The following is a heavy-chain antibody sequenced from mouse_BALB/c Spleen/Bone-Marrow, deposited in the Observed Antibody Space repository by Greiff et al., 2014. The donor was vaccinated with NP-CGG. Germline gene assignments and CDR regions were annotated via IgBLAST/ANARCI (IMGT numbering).Heavy chain of an antibody. Sequence: QVKLQQSGAELAKPGASVKLSCKASGYTFTSYWMYWVKQTPGKGLEWIAYINHSTSYTEYKHKFKDKVTLTADKAYNTAYMQLSSLTSEDAAIYYCARQITTVDYAMDYWGQGTSVTVSS. CDR2: INHSTSYT. V-gene: IGHV1-7*01. D-gene: IGHD1-1*01. J-gene: IGHJ4*01. CDR3: ARQITTVDYAMDY. CDR1: GYTFTSYW.